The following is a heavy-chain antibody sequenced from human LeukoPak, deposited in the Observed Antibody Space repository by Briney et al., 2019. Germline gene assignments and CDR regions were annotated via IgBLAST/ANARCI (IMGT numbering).Heavy chain of an antibody. J-gene: IGHJ4*02. CDR1: GYTFSSLN. V-gene: IGHV1-2*02. Sequence: GASVKVSCKASGYTFSSLNIHWVRQAPGQGLEWMAWINPQSGATNYAQKFQGRVTMTRDMSNYTVYMEVTSLRSDDTAVYYCARGGDDSGLYFAYWGQGTLVTVSS. D-gene: IGHD3-22*01. CDR2: INPQSGAT. CDR3: ARGGDDSGLYFAY.